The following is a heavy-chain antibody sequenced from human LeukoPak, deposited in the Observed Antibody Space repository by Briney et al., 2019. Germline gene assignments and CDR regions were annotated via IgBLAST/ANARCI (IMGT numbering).Heavy chain of an antibody. CDR2: ITGSGGST. Sequence: GGSLRLSCAASGFTFSSYAMSWVRQAPGKGLEWVSAITGSGGSTYYADSVKGRFTISRDNSKNTLYLQMNSLRAEDTAVYYCARSGPNKGIVGATYFDYWGQGTLVTVSS. CDR1: GFTFSSYA. D-gene: IGHD1-26*01. V-gene: IGHV3-23*01. CDR3: ARSGPNKGIVGATYFDY. J-gene: IGHJ4*02.